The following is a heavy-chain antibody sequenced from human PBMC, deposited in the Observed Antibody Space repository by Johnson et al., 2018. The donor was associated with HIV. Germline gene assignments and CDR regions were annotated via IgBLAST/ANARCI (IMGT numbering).Heavy chain of an antibody. CDR1: GFNFDDYG. CDR3: AKGRLGVDYPEEAFEI. Sequence: VQLVESGGGVVRPGGSLRLSCAASGFNFDDYGMSWVRQAPGKGLEWVSGINWNGGSTVYADSVKGRFTISRDNAKKSLYLQMNSLRAEDTALYYCAKGRLGVDYPEEAFEIWGQGTMVTVSS. CDR2: INWNGGST. D-gene: IGHD3-3*01. V-gene: IGHV3-20*04. J-gene: IGHJ3*02.